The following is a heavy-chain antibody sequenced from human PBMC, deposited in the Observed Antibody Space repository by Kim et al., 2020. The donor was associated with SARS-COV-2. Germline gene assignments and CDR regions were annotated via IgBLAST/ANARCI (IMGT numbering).Heavy chain of an antibody. CDR3: AKGDLGDSSGYSFDY. V-gene: IGHV3-30*18. CDR1: GFTFSSYG. CDR2: ISYDGSNK. Sequence: GGSLRLSCAASGFTFSSYGMHWVRQAPGKGLEWVAVISYDGSNKYYADSVKGRFTISRDNSKNTLYLQMNSLRAEDTAVYYCAKGDLGDSSGYSFDYWG. D-gene: IGHD3-22*01. J-gene: IGHJ4*01.